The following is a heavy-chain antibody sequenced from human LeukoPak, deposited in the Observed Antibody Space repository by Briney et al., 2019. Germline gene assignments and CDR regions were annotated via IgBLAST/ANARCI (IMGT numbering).Heavy chain of an antibody. CDR2: IFYSRST. CDR3: GRYGRDSRGWYGGFGY. Sequence: SETLSLTCTVSGYSISSGYYWGLIRQSPGKGLEGVGIIFYSRSTYYNPSLKSRVTVSVDTSKNQFSLKVSSVSAADTAVYYCGRYGRDSRGWYGGFGYWGQGTLVTVSS. D-gene: IGHD6-19*01. J-gene: IGHJ4*02. V-gene: IGHV4-38-2*02. CDR1: GYSISSGYY.